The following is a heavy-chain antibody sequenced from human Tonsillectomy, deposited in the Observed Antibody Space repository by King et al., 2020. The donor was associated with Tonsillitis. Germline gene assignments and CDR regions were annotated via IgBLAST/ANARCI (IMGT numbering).Heavy chain of an antibody. Sequence: QLVQSGAEVKKPGASVKVSCKASGYTFTSYGISWVRQAPGQGLEWMGWISAYNGNTNYAQKLQGRVTMTTDTSTSTAYMELRGLRSDDTAVYYCARAWGDYYDSSGYYSTLPFDYWGQGTLVTVSS. V-gene: IGHV1-18*01. CDR2: ISAYNGNT. CDR1: GYTFTSYG. J-gene: IGHJ4*02. D-gene: IGHD3-22*01. CDR3: ARAWGDYYDSSGYYSTLPFDY.